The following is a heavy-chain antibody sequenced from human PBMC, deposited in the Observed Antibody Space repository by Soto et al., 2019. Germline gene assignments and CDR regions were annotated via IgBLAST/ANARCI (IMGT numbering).Heavy chain of an antibody. Sequence: QMHLQQSGPGVVKPSETLSLTCTVSGGSISSSAYYWGWIRQPPGKGLEWIGSVYYTGITDYKSSLESRVSISADTSMNQFSLRLTSLSAADTAVYFCARQGRPGYCTGGNCYPTFDIWGPGTMVTVSS. D-gene: IGHD2-15*01. CDR2: VYYTGIT. CDR1: GGSISSSAYY. CDR3: ARQGRPGYCTGGNCYPTFDI. J-gene: IGHJ3*02. V-gene: IGHV4-39*01.